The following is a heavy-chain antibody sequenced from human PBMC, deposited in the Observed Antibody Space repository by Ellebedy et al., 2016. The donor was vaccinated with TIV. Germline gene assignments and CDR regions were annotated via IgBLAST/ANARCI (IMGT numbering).Heavy chain of an antibody. CDR1: GFTFSQYW. Sequence: GESLKISCAASGFTFSQYWMHWVRQGPGKGLVWVSRISSDGSSTWYADSVKGRFTFSRDNGQNTLYLQMNSLRAEDTAVYYCARDRIVGATSYGYWGQGALVTVSS. CDR2: ISSDGSST. D-gene: IGHD1-26*01. J-gene: IGHJ4*02. V-gene: IGHV3-74*01. CDR3: ARDRIVGATSYGY.